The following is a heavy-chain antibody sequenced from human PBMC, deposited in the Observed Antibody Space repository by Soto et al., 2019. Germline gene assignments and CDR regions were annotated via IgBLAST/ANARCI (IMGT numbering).Heavy chain of an antibody. J-gene: IGHJ4*02. CDR2: IIPIFGTA. CDR3: AREYYYGSGSLQPPFDY. D-gene: IGHD3-10*01. V-gene: IGHV1-69*13. Sequence: GASVKVSCKASGGTFSSYAISWVRQAPGQGLEWMGGIIPIFGTANYAQKFQGRVTITADESTSTAYMELSSLRSEDTAVYYRAREYYYGSGSLQPPFDYWGQGTLVTVSS. CDR1: GGTFSSYA.